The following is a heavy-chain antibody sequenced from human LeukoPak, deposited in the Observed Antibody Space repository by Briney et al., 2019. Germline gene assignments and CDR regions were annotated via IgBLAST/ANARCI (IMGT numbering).Heavy chain of an antibody. V-gene: IGHV3-21*04. Sequence: KPGGSLRLSCAASGFTFSSYSMNWVRQAPGKGLEWVSSITSSSSYIYHADSVKGRFTISRDNAKNSLYLQMNSLRADDMAVYYCAREIQLWLPLTSQGHYFDYWGQGTLVTVSS. CDR2: ITSSSSYI. D-gene: IGHD5-18*01. CDR1: GFTFSSYS. J-gene: IGHJ4*02. CDR3: AREIQLWLPLTSQGHYFDY.